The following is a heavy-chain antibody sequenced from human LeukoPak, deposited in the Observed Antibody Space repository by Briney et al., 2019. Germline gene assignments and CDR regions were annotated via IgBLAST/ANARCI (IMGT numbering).Heavy chain of an antibody. V-gene: IGHV4-39*01. CDR1: GGSISSDNYY. D-gene: IGHD6-13*01. CDR3: ARPRDSSSWLNFDY. CDR2: IYYSGST. J-gene: IGHJ4*02. Sequence: SETLSLTCTVSGGSISSDNYYWGWIRQPPGKGLEWIGSIYYSGSTYYNPSLKSRVTISVDTSKNQFSLKLSSVTAADTAVYYCARPRDSSSWLNFDYWGQGTLVTVSS.